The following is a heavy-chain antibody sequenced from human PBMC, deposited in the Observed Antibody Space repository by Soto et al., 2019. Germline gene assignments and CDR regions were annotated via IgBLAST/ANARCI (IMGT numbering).Heavy chain of an antibody. CDR1: GGSISSYY. D-gene: IGHD2-2*01. V-gene: IGHV4-59*08. CDR2: IYYSGST. J-gene: IGHJ4*02. CDR3: AGGYCSSTSCYAPFDY. Sequence: SETLSLTCTVSGGSISSYYWSWIRQPPGKGLEWIGYIYYSGSTNYNPSLKSRVTISVDTSKNQFSLKLSSVTAADTAVYYCAGGYCSSTSCYAPFDYWGQGTLVTVSS.